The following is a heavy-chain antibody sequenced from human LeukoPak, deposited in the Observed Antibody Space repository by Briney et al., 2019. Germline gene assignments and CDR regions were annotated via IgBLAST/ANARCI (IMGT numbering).Heavy chain of an antibody. J-gene: IGHJ3*02. CDR1: GGSISSSSYY. Sequence: PSETLSLTCTVSGGSISSSSYYWGWIRQPPGKGLEWIGSIYYSGSTYYNPSLKSRVTISVDTSKNQFSLKLSSVTAADTAVYYCARASSSWGAFDIWGQGTMVTVSS. CDR2: IYYSGST. CDR3: ARASSSWGAFDI. V-gene: IGHV4-39*01. D-gene: IGHD6-13*01.